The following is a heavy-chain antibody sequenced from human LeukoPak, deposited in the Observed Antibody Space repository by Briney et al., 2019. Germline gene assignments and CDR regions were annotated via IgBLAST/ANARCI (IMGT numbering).Heavy chain of an antibody. V-gene: IGHV3-64*01. D-gene: IGHD1-26*01. Sequence: PGGSLRLSCAASGFTFSSYAMHWVRQAPGKGLEYVSAISSNGGSTYYANSVKSRFTISRDNSKNTLYLQMGSLRAEDMAVYYCAREISGSYYDYFDYWGQGTLVTVSS. CDR3: AREISGSYYDYFDY. J-gene: IGHJ4*02. CDR1: GFTFSSYA. CDR2: ISSNGGST.